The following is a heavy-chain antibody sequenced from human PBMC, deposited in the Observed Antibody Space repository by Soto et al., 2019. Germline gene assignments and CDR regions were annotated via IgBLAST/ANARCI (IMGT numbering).Heavy chain of an antibody. CDR3: ARPYSSSSSIDYYYGMDV. V-gene: IGHV1-69*12. CDR1: GGTFSSYA. Sequence: QVQLVQSGAEVKKPGSSVKVSCKASGGTFSSYAISWVRQAPGQGLEWMGGIIPIFGTANYAQKFQGRVTITADESTSTAYMELSSLRSEDTAVYYRARPYSSSSSIDYYYGMDVWGQGTTVTVSS. CDR2: IIPIFGTA. D-gene: IGHD6-6*01. J-gene: IGHJ6*02.